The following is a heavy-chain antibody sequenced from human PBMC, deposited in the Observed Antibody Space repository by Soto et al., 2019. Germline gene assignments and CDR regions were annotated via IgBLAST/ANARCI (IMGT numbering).Heavy chain of an antibody. D-gene: IGHD3-10*01. Sequence: GGSLRLSCAASGFTFSSYSMNWVRQAPGKGLEWVSSISSSSSYIYYADSVKGRFTISRDNAKNSLYLQMNSLRDEDTAVYYCARSDCVDGYGSYYYCYCMYGWGQGTRVTVAS. CDR1: GFTFSSYS. CDR2: ISSSSSYI. J-gene: IGHJ6*02. CDR3: ARSDCVDGYGSYYYCYCMYG. V-gene: IGHV3-21*01.